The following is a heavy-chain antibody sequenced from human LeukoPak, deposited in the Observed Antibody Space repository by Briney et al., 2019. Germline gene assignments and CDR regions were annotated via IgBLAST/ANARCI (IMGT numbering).Heavy chain of an antibody. V-gene: IGHV3-66*01. Sequence: GGSLRLSCAASGFTVSSNYMSWVRQAPGKGLEWVSVIYSGGSTYYADSVKGRFTISRDNSKNTLYLQMNSLRAEDTAVYYCARDRDCSGGSCPGQIWGQGTMVTVSS. CDR1: GFTVSSNY. D-gene: IGHD2-15*01. CDR2: IYSGGST. CDR3: ARDRDCSGGSCPGQI. J-gene: IGHJ3*02.